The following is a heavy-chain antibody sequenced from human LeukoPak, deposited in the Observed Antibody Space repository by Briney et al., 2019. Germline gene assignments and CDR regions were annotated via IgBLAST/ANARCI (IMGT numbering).Heavy chain of an antibody. CDR3: ARVPLYYYDSSGYYPEAFDI. D-gene: IGHD3-22*01. CDR1: GGSISSGDYY. CDR2: IYYSGST. V-gene: IGHV4-30-4*01. J-gene: IGHJ3*02. Sequence: SQTLSLTCTVSGGSISSGDYYWSWIRQPPGKGLEWIGYIYYSGSTYYNPSLKSRVTISVDTSKNQFSLKLSSVTAADTAVCYCARVPLYYYDSSGYYPEAFDIWGQGTMVTVSS.